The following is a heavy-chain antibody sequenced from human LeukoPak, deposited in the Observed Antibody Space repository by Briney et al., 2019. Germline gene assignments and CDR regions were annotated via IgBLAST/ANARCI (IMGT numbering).Heavy chain of an antibody. CDR3: ARGLPRGYMDV. V-gene: IGHV3-21*01. CDR2: ISSSSSYI. Sequence: GGSLRLSCAASGFTFSSYSMNWVRQAPGKGLEWVSSISSSSSYIYYADSVKGRFTISRDNAKNSLYLQMNSLGAEDTAGYYCARGLPRGYMDVWGKGTTVTISS. J-gene: IGHJ6*03. CDR1: GFTFSSYS.